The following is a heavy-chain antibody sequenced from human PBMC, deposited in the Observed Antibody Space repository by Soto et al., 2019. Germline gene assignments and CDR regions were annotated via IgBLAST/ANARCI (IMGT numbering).Heavy chain of an antibody. CDR2: IYYSGST. V-gene: IGHV4-30-4*01. CDR3: ARAAIVVVVAATDEGFDWFGP. Sequence: SETLSLTCTVSGGSISSGDYYWSWIRQPPGKGLEWIGYIYYSGSTYYNPSLKSRVTISVDTSKNQFSLKLSSVTAADTAVYYCARAAIVVVVAATDEGFDWFGPWGQGTLVTVSS. J-gene: IGHJ5*02. D-gene: IGHD2-15*01. CDR1: GGSISSGDYY.